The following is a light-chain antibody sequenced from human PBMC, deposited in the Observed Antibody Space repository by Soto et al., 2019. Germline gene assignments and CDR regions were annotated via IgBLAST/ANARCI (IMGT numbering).Light chain of an antibody. V-gene: IGKV1-17*01. Sequence: DIQMTQSRSSLSASVGDRFTITCLAIQGIRNDLGWYQQKPGKAPKLLIYDASSLESGVPSRFRGSGSGTEFTLTISSLQPDDFETYYCQQYNSYSQTFGQGTKVDIK. CDR2: DAS. CDR3: QQYNSYSQT. CDR1: QGIRND. J-gene: IGKJ1*01.